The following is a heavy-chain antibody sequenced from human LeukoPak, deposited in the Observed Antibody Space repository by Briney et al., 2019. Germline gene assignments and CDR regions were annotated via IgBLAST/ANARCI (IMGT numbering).Heavy chain of an antibody. Sequence: GRSLRLSCTTSGFTFGDYAMTWVRQAPGKGLEWVGFIRNKAYGETTEYAASVKGRFTISRDDSKSIAYLQMNGLKTEDTAVYYCSRVAFWVQNNDFWSGYPDYWGQGTLVTVSS. CDR2: IRNKAYGETT. J-gene: IGHJ4*02. CDR3: SRVAFWVQNNDFWSGYPDY. CDR1: GFTFGDYA. D-gene: IGHD3-3*01. V-gene: IGHV3-49*04.